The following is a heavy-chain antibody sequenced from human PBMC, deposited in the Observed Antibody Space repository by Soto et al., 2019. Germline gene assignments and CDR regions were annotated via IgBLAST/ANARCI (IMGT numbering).Heavy chain of an antibody. V-gene: IGHV3-21*01. D-gene: IGHD2-8*01. CDR3: ARRGYCANGVCSGFDT. J-gene: IGHJ5*02. CDR1: VFTFSSYS. Sequence: SLRLSCEASVFTFSSYSMNWVLQNPGKGLEWVSSISSSSSYIYYADSVKGRFTISRDNAKNSLYLQMNSLRAEDTAVYYCARRGYCANGVCSGFDTWGQGTLVTVSS. CDR2: ISSSSSYI.